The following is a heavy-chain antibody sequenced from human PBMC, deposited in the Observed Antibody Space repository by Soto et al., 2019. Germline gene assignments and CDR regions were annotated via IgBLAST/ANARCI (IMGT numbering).Heavy chain of an antibody. Sequence: QVQLVQSGPEVKKPGSAVKVSCKASGGTFKMYAMNWVRQAPGQGLEWMGGTIPALDKTNYAQKFQGRLPITVDESTGTAYMDLSTLRSDGTAVYYCARSIGSGGVIGGFDYWGQGNMVTVSS. D-gene: IGHD3-16*02. CDR2: TIPALDKT. J-gene: IGHJ4*02. CDR3: ARSIGSGGVIGGFDY. CDR1: GGTFKMYA. V-gene: IGHV1-69*01.